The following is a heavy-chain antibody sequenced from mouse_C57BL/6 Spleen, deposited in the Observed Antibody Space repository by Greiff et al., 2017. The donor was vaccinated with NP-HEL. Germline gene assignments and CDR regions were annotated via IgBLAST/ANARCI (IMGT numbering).Heavy chain of an antibody. CDR2: IDPSDSYT. CDR3: ARRGHGAY. D-gene: IGHD1-2*01. CDR1: GYTFTSYW. J-gene: IGHJ3*01. Sequence: QVQLQQPGAELVKPGASVKLSCKASGYTFTSYWMQWVKQRPGQGLEWIGEIDPSDSYTNYNQKFKGKATLTVDTSSSTAYMQLSSLTSEDSAVCYCARRGHGAYWGQGTLVTVSA. V-gene: IGHV1-50*01.